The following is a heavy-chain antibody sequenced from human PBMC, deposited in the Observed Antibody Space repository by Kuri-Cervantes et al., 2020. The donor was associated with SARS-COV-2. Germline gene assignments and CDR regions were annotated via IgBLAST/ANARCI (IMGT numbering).Heavy chain of an antibody. D-gene: IGHD3-3*01. CDR2: ISYDGSNK. CDR1: GFTFSSYA. J-gene: IGHJ2*01. Sequence: GESLKISCAASGFTFSSYAMHWVRQAPGKGLEWVAVISYDGSNKYYADSVKGRFTISRDNSKNTLYLQMNSLRAEDTAVYYCARVVMAYYDFWSGYHPPSGGYFDLWGRGTLVTVSS. V-gene: IGHV3-30-3*01. CDR3: ARVVMAYYDFWSGYHPPSGGYFDL.